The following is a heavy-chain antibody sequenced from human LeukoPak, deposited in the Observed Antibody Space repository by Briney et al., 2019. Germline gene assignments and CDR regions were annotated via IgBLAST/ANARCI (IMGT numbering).Heavy chain of an antibody. CDR1: GYTFTGYY. CDR3: ARGQVRFGELYTYLQH. D-gene: IGHD3-10*01. CDR2: INPNGGGA. V-gene: IGHV1-2*02. Sequence: GASGNVSCKASGYTFTGYYIHWVRQAPGQGLEWMGWINPNGGGANYAQKLQGRVTMTTDTSTSTAYMDLRSLRSDDTAVYYCARGQVRFGELYTYLQHWGQGTLVTVSS. J-gene: IGHJ1*01.